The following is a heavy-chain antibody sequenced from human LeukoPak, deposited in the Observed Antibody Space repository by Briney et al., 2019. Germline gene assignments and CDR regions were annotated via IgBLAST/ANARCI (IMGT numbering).Heavy chain of an antibody. V-gene: IGHV4-34*01. Sequence: SETLSLTCAVYGGSFSGYYWSWIRQPPGKGLEWIGEINHSGSTNYNPSLKSRVSISVDTSKNQYSLKLSSVTAADTAVYYCARGVVRGIFDYWGQGTLVTVSS. J-gene: IGHJ4*02. D-gene: IGHD3-10*01. CDR3: ARGVVRGIFDY. CDR2: INHSGST. CDR1: GGSFSGYY.